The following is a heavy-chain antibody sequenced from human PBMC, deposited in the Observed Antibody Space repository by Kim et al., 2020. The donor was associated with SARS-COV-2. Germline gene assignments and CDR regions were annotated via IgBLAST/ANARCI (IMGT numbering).Heavy chain of an antibody. J-gene: IGHJ4*02. CDR3: ANRGPTKSNFDD. V-gene: IGHV3-23*01. D-gene: IGHD6-25*01. CDR2: IGRDGGT. Sequence: GGSLRLSCAASGFTFSTYAMSWVRQAPGKGLEWVSSIGRDGGTYYADSVKGRFTISRDNSKNTLYVQMSSLRVEDTAVYYCANRGPTKSNFDDWGQGIQVIVSS. CDR1: GFTFSTYA.